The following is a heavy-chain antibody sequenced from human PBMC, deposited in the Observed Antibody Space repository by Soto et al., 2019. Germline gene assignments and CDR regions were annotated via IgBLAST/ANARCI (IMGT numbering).Heavy chain of an antibody. J-gene: IGHJ6*03. CDR2: IIPILGIA. Sequence: QVPLVQSGAEVKKPGSSVKVSCKASGGTFSSYTISWVRQAPGQGLEWMGRIIPILGIANYAQKFQGRVTITADKSTSTAYMELSSLRSEDTAVYYCARGVTPNYYYMDVWGKGTTVTVSS. D-gene: IGHD5-18*01. V-gene: IGHV1-69*02. CDR1: GGTFSSYT. CDR3: ARGVTPNYYYMDV.